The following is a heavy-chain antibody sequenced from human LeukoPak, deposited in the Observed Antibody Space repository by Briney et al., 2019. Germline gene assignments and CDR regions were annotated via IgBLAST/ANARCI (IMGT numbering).Heavy chain of an antibody. CDR3: ATVLPHYYDSSGNAFDI. D-gene: IGHD3-22*01. V-gene: IGHV1-24*01. Sequence: ASVKVSCKVSGYTLTELSMHWVRQAHGKGLEWMGGFDPEDGETIYAQKFQGRVTMTEDTSTDTAYMELSSLRSEDTAVYYCATVLPHYYDSSGNAFDIWGQGTMVTVSS. J-gene: IGHJ3*02. CDR1: GYTLTELS. CDR2: FDPEDGET.